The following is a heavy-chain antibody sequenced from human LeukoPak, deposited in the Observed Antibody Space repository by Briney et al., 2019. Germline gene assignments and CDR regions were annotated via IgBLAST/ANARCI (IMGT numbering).Heavy chain of an antibody. D-gene: IGHD3-16*02. J-gene: IGHJ4*02. CDR3: ARYYVWGSDRYTDY. CDR2: IRQDGSEK. Sequence: GGSLRLSCGASGFNFSTNWMSWVRQAPGRGLEWVANIRQDGSEKYYVDSVKGRFTISRDNAKTSLYLQMNSLRAEDTAVYYCARYYVWGSDRYTDYWGQGTLVTVSS. CDR1: GFNFSTNW. V-gene: IGHV3-7*05.